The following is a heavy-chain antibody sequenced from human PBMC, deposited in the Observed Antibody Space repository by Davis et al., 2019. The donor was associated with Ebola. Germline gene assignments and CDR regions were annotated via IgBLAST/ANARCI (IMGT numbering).Heavy chain of an antibody. J-gene: IGHJ4*02. D-gene: IGHD6-6*01. CDR2: INPNSGGT. Sequence: ASVTVSCKASGYTFTGYYMHWVRQAPGQGLEWMGWINPNSGGTNYAQKFQGRVTMTRDTSISTAYMELSRLRSDDTAVYYCARDLSIAARQTFDYWGQGTLVTVSS. V-gene: IGHV1-2*02. CDR1: GYTFTGYY. CDR3: ARDLSIAARQTFDY.